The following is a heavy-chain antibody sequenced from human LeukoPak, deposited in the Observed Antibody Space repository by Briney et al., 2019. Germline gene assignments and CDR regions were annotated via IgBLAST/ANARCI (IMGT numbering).Heavy chain of an antibody. J-gene: IGHJ5*02. CDR2: INGDGSST. CDR1: GFTFSSYW. CDR3: AKDLMRDRWSGES. V-gene: IGHV3-74*01. D-gene: IGHD3-10*01. Sequence: GGSLRLSCAASGFTFSSYWMHWVRQAPGKGLVWLSHINGDGSSTNYADSVKGRFTISRDNAKNTLYLHMNSLRLEDTAVYYCAKDLMRDRWSGESWGQGTLVTVSS.